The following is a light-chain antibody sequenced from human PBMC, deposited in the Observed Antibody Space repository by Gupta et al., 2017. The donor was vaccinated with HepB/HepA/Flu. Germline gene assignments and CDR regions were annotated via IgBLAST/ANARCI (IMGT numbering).Light chain of an antibody. CDR2: DTN. CDR1: TGAVTSGLY. Sequence: QAVVTQESSLTVSPGGTVTLTCSSSTGAVTSGLYPYWFQQKPGQAPRTLIYDTNNKHSWTPARFSGSLLGGKAALILSGAQPEDEADYYCLLYYRTTWVFGGGTKLTVL. J-gene: IGLJ3*02. CDR3: LLYYRTTWV. V-gene: IGLV7-46*01.